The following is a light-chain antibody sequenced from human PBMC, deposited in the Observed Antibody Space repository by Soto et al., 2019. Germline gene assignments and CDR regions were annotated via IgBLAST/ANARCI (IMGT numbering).Light chain of an antibody. Sequence: EMVMTQSPATLSVSPGERATLSCRASQSIASHLAWYQQKPGQTPRLLIYDAFTRATGIPVRFSGSGFATDFTLTISGLQSDYFAVYYCKQYSCWWTFGQGTEVEI. J-gene: IGKJ1*01. CDR1: QSIASH. CDR2: DAF. CDR3: KQYSCWWT. V-gene: IGKV3-15*01.